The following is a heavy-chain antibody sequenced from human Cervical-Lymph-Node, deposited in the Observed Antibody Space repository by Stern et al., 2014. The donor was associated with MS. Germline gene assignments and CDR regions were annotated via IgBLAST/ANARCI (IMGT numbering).Heavy chain of an antibody. CDR2: VNPRTGST. CDR3: ARDDMGSDINGYYYGGLDD. J-gene: IGHJ4*02. D-gene: IGHD3-22*01. V-gene: IGHV1-46*01. Sequence: VQLVESGAELKKPWASVKVSCKASGYNFTNYDMHWVRQAPGQGLEWIGTVNPRTGSTSYAQQFQGRVTMTRDTSTRTLQLVTGRLGSEDSAVFSCARDDMGSDINGYYYGGLDDWGQGTLVTVSS. CDR1: GYNFTNYD.